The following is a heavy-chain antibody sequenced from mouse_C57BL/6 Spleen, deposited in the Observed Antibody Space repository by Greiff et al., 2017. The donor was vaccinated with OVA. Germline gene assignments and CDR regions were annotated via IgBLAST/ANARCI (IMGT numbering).Heavy chain of an antibody. J-gene: IGHJ1*03. V-gene: IGHV14-4*01. Sequence: EVQLQQSGAELVRPGASVKLSCTASGFNIKDDYMHWVKQRPEQGLEWIGWIDPENGDTAYASKFQGKATITADTSSNTAYLQLSSLTSEDTAVYYCTKRGYGNYWYFDVWGTGTTVTVSS. CDR1: GFNIKDDY. D-gene: IGHD2-1*01. CDR3: TKRGYGNYWYFDV. CDR2: IDPENGDT.